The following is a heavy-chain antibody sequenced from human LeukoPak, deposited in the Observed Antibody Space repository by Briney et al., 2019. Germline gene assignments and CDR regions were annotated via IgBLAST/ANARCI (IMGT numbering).Heavy chain of an antibody. V-gene: IGHV1-3*01. CDR1: GYTFTSYA. Sequence: ASVKVSCKASGYTFTSYAMHWVRQAPGQRLEWMGWINAGNGNTKYSQKFQGRVTTTRDTSASTAYMELSSLRSEDTAVYYCARGRDGYNSLDYWGQGTLVTVSS. CDR3: ARGRDGYNSLDY. CDR2: INAGNGNT. J-gene: IGHJ4*02. D-gene: IGHD5-24*01.